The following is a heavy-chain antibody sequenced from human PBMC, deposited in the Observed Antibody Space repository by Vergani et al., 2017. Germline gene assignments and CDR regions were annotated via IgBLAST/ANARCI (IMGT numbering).Heavy chain of an antibody. V-gene: IGHV3-7*02. CDR2: IKQDGSEK. CDR1: GFTFSSYW. CDR3: ARGHSGSYQEGDY. Sequence: EVQLVESGGGLVQPGGSLRLSCAASGFTFSSYWMSWVRQAPGKVLEWVANIKQDGSEKYYVDSVKGRFTISRDNAKNSLYLQMNSLGAEDTAVYYCARGHSGSYQEGDYWGQGTLVTVSS. D-gene: IGHD1-26*01. J-gene: IGHJ4*02.